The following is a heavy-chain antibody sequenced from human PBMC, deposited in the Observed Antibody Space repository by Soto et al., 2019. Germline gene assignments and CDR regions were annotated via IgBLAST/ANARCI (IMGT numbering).Heavy chain of an antibody. CDR1: GFTFGRYW. J-gene: IGHJ4*02. V-gene: IGHV3-74*01. CDR3: ARTFYSSGGFDY. CDR2: INSDGTST. Sequence: GGSLRLSCAASGFTFGRYWMHWVRQAPGKGLVWVSRINSDGTSTNYADSVKGRFTISRDNAKNTLYLQMNNLRDEDTAVYYCARTFYSSGGFDYWGQGTPVTVPS. D-gene: IGHD6-25*01.